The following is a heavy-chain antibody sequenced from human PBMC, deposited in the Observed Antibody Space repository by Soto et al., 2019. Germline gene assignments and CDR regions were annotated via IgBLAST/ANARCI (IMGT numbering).Heavy chain of an antibody. V-gene: IGHV4-38-2*02. CDR3: ARKGYYPSGRINLFDS. Sequence: PSETLSFTCTVAGHSINSDYYWGWIRQPPGKGLEWIGSIYPGGGTYYNPSLKSRVTISIDTSKNQFSLRLTSVTAADTAMYYCARKGYYPSGRINLFDSWGQGTLVTVS. J-gene: IGHJ4*02. D-gene: IGHD3-10*01. CDR1: GHSINSDYY. CDR2: IYPGGGT.